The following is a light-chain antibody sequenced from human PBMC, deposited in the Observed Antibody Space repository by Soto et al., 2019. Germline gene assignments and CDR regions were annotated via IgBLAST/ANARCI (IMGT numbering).Light chain of an antibody. V-gene: IGKV3-20*01. CDR3: LQYVSSSWT. Sequence: EIVLTQSPGTLSLSPGERATLSCRASQSVSSSYLAWYQQKPGQAPRLLIYGASSRATGIPDRFSGSGSGTDFTLTISRLEPEDFAVYYCLQYVSSSWTFGQGTKVEIK. CDR1: QSVSSSY. J-gene: IGKJ1*01. CDR2: GAS.